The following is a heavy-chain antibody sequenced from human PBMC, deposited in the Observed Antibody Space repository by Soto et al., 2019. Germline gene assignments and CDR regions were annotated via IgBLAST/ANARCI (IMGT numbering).Heavy chain of an antibody. Sequence: QVQLQESGPGLVKPSETLSLTCTVSGGSVSSGSYYWSWIRQPPGKGLEWIGYIYYSGSTNYNPSLKSRVTISVDTSKNQFSLKLSSVTAADTAVYYCARDKNGQLWSDWGQGTLVTVSS. J-gene: IGHJ4*02. CDR1: GGSVSSGSYY. D-gene: IGHD5-18*01. V-gene: IGHV4-61*01. CDR2: IYYSGST. CDR3: ARDKNGQLWSD.